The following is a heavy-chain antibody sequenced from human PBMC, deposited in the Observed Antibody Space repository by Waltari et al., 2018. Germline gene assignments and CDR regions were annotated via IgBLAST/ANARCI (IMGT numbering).Heavy chain of an antibody. CDR3: ARHRPQVGDAFDI. CDR1: GGTFSSYA. V-gene: IGHV1-69*05. CDR2: IIPIFGTA. Sequence: QVQLVQSGAEVKKPGSSVKVSCKASGGTFSSYAISWVRQAPGQGLEWMGGIIPIFGTANYAQKFQGRVTMTRDTSISTAYMELSRLRSDDTAVYYCARHRPQVGDAFDIWGQGTMVTVSS. J-gene: IGHJ3*02. D-gene: IGHD1-26*01.